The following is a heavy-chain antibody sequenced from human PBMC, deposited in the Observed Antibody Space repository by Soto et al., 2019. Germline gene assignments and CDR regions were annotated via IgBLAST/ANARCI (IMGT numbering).Heavy chain of an antibody. V-gene: IGHV3-30*18. CDR1: GFTFSNFG. J-gene: IGHJ4*02. D-gene: IGHD1-26*01. CDR3: AKDVSVGATDYCFDF. CDR2: ISYDGSDK. Sequence: GGSLRLSCAVSGFTFSNFGMHWVRQAPGKGLEWVAVISYDGSDKYYADSVKGRFTISRDNSKNTLYLQMNSLRAEDTAVYYCAKDVSVGATDYCFDFWGQGTLVTVSS.